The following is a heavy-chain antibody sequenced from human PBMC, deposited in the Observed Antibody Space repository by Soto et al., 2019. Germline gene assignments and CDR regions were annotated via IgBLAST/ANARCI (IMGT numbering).Heavy chain of an antibody. V-gene: IGHV4-30-2*01. D-gene: IGHD6-19*01. J-gene: IGHJ4*02. CDR1: GGSISSGGYS. Sequence: SETLSLTCAVSGGSISSGGYSWSWIRQPPGKGLEWIGYIYHSGSTYYNPSLKSRVTISVDRSKNQFSLKLSSVTAADTAVYYCARGVAVAGYFDYWGQGTLVTVSS. CDR3: ARGVAVAGYFDY. CDR2: IYHSGST.